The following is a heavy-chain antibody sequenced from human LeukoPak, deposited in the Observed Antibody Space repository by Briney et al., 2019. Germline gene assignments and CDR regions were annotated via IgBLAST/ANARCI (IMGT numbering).Heavy chain of an antibody. CDR2: ISGSGGST. CDR1: GFTFSSYA. Sequence: PGGSLGLSCAASGFTFSSYAMSWVRQAPGKGLEWASAISGSGGSTYYADSVKGRFTISRDNSKNTLYLQMNSLRAEDTAVYYCAKGDGLLWFGETEWGQGTLVTVSS. CDR3: AKGDGLLWFGETE. J-gene: IGHJ4*02. D-gene: IGHD3-10*01. V-gene: IGHV3-23*01.